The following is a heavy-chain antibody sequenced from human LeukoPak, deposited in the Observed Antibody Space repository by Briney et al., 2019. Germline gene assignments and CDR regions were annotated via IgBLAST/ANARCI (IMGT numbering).Heavy chain of an antibody. Sequence: GGSLRLSCAASGFTFSSYAMSWVRQAPGKGLEWVSAISSGGGSTYYIDSVKGRFTISRDNSKNTLFLQVNSLRVEDTAVYYCAKLPVAGLYFDYWGQGTQVTVSP. CDR3: AKLPVAGLYFDY. V-gene: IGHV3-23*01. CDR1: GFTFSSYA. D-gene: IGHD6-19*01. CDR2: ISSGGGST. J-gene: IGHJ4*02.